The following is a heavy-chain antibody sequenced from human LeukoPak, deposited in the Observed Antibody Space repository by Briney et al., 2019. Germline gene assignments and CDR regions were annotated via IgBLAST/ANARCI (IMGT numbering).Heavy chain of an antibody. V-gene: IGHV3-53*01. CDR2: IYSGGST. D-gene: IGHD6-19*01. CDR3: AGVSFSSGWYRDY. J-gene: IGHJ4*02. Sequence: PGGSLRLSCAASGFTDYMTWVRQAPGKGLEWASVIYSGGSTYYAASVKGRFSVSRDNSKNTVYLQMNSLRAEDTAVYYCAGVSFSSGWYRDYWGQGTLVTVSS. CDR1: GFTDY.